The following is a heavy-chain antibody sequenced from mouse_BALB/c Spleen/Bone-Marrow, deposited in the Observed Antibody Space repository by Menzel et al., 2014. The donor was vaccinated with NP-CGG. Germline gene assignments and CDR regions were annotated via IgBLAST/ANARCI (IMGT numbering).Heavy chain of an antibody. Sequence: EVMLVESGGGLVQPKGSLKLSCAASGLTFNTYAMNWVRQAPGKGLEWVARIRSKSNNYATYYADSVKDRFTISRDDSQSMLYLQMNNLRTEDTAMYYCVRRNPYWYFDVWGAGTTVTVSS. CDR2: IRSKSNNYAT. CDR1: GLTFNTYA. CDR3: VRRNPYWYFDV. D-gene: IGHD2-1*01. V-gene: IGHV10-1*02. J-gene: IGHJ1*01.